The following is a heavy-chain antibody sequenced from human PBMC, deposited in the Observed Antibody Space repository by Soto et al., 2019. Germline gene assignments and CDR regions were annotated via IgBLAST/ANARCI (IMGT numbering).Heavy chain of an antibody. V-gene: IGHV4-61*01. Sequence: SETLSLTCTVSGGSVSSGSYYWSWIRQPPGKGLEWIGYIYYSGGTNYNPSLKSRVTISVDTSKNQFSLKLSSVTAADTAVYYCARAGSLYSSGWFYYFDYWGQGTLVTVSS. CDR1: GGSVSSGSYY. CDR2: IYYSGGT. D-gene: IGHD6-19*01. CDR3: ARAGSLYSSGWFYYFDY. J-gene: IGHJ4*02.